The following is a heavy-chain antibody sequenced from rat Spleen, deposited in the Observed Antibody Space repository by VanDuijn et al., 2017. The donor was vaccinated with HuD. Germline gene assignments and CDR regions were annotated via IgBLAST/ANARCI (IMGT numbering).Heavy chain of an antibody. V-gene: IGHV2-45*01. CDR2: MWSGGST. CDR1: GFSLTSYN. CDR3: AREGTVSRYFDF. J-gene: IGHJ1*01. Sequence: QVQLKESGPDLVQPSQTLSLTCTVSGFSLTSYNVHWVRQPPGKGLEWMGIMWSGGSTDYNSALKSRLSISRDTSKNQVFLKMNSLQSEDTTTYYCAREGTVSRYFDFWGPGTMVTVSS. D-gene: IGHD1-1*01.